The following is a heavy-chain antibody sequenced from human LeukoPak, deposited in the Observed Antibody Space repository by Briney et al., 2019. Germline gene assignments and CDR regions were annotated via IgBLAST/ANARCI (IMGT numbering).Heavy chain of an antibody. D-gene: IGHD6-6*01. Sequence: WETLSLTCTVSGGSISSYYWSWIRQPPGKGLEWIGYIYNIGSTNYNPSLKSRATISVDTSKNQFSLKLSSVTAADTAVYYCARVGTSIAALGRFDPWGQGTLVTVSS. J-gene: IGHJ5*02. V-gene: IGHV4-59*01. CDR3: ARVGTSIAALGRFDP. CDR2: IYNIGST. CDR1: GGSISSYY.